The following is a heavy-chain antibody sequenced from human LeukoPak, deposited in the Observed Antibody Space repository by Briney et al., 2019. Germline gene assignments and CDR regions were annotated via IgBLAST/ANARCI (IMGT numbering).Heavy chain of an antibody. CDR3: AKDRYYDSSGYPYYYGMDV. V-gene: IGHV3-23*01. D-gene: IGHD3-22*01. Sequence: SGGSLRLSCAASGFTFSSYAMSWVRQAPGKGLEWVSAISGSGGSTYNADSVKGRFTISRDNSKNTLYLQMNSLRAEDTAVYYCAKDRYYDSSGYPYYYGMDVWGQGTTVTVSS. CDR2: ISGSGGST. CDR1: GFTFSSYA. J-gene: IGHJ6*02.